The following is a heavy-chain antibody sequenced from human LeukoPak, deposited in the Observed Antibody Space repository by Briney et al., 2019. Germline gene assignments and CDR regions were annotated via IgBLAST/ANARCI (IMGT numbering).Heavy chain of an antibody. Sequence: ASVKASCKTSGGTFNNSAISWVRQAPGQGLEWLGGIMPLFGTAGYAQKFQGRVTITKDESTRTVYLELTSLTSDDTAVYYCARDVHGDYGSGWFDPWGQGTLVSVSS. CDR2: IMPLFGTA. CDR1: GGTFNNSA. CDR3: ARDVHGDYGSGWFDP. V-gene: IGHV1-69*05. J-gene: IGHJ5*02. D-gene: IGHD4-17*01.